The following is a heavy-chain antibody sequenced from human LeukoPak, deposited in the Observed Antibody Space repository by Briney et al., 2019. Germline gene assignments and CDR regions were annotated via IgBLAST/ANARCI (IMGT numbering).Heavy chain of an antibody. CDR2: ISSSSSYI. Sequence: GGSLRLSCAASGFTFSSYSMNWVRQAPGKGLEWVSSISSSSSYIYYADSVKGRFTISRDNAKNSLYLQMNSLRAEDTAVYYCAGDKPRVVSSSWYGWFDPWGQGTLVTVSS. CDR1: GFTFSSYS. J-gene: IGHJ5*02. CDR3: AGDKPRVVSSSWYGWFDP. D-gene: IGHD6-13*01. V-gene: IGHV3-21*04.